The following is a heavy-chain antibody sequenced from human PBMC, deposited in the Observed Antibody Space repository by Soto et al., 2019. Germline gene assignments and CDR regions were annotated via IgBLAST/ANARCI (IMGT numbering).Heavy chain of an antibody. V-gene: IGHV3-23*01. D-gene: IGHD3-22*01. CDR1: GFTFRDYA. CDR3: ASALSPTMTLVVRYIDY. J-gene: IGHJ4*02. CDR2: ISGSGGSA. Sequence: EVQLLDSGGGLVQPGGSLRLSCAASGFTFRDYAMRWVRQAPGKGLEWVSGISGSGGSAYYADSVKGRFTISRDNSKNTLYLQMNSLRADDTAVYYCASALSPTMTLVVRYIDYWGQGILVTVSS.